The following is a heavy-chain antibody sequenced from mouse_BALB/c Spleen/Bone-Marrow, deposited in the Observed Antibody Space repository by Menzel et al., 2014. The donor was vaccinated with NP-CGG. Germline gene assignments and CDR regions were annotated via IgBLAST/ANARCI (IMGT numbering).Heavy chain of an antibody. CDR2: ILPGSGST. J-gene: IGHJ3*01. CDR3: ARAGEYDENY. CDR1: GYPFRSYW. D-gene: IGHD2-14*01. Sequence: VQLPQSGAVLMKPGASVQISRTATGYPFRSYWIEWVQQRPGPGLEWIGEILPGSGSTNYNEKFKGKATFTAVTSSNTAYMQLSSRTAEDAAVYYCARAGEYDENYWGQGTQVTASA. V-gene: IGHV1-9*01.